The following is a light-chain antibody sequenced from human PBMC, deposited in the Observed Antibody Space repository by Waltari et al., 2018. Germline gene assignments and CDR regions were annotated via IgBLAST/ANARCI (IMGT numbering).Light chain of an antibody. J-gene: IGKJ1*01. CDR2: EAS. V-gene: IGKV3-15*01. Sequence: EIVLTQSPATLSVSPGERATLPCRASQNINTNLAWYQQRPGQSPRLLMYEASTRATGVPARFSGSGSGTEFTLTISSLQSEDFAVYSCQQYNSWPQTFGQGTKVEIK. CDR1: QNINTN. CDR3: QQYNSWPQT.